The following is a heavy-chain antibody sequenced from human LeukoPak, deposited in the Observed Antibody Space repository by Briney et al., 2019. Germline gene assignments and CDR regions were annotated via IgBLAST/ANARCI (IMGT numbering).Heavy chain of an antibody. J-gene: IGHJ4*02. CDR3: ARGIGLPTGDY. D-gene: IGHD1-1*01. CDR2: ISYGGSNK. CDR1: GFTFSSYA. V-gene: IGHV3-30-3*01. Sequence: GGSLRLSCAASGFTFSSYAMSWVRQAPGKGLEWVAVISYGGSNKYYADSVKGRFTISRDNSKNTLYLQMNSLRAEDTAVYYCARGIGLPTGDYWGQGTLVTVSS.